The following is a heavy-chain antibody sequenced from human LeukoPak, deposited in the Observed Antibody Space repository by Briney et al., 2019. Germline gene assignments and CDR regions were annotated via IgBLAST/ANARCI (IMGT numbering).Heavy chain of an antibody. CDR1: GFTFSSYA. CDR3: ARDPTYYDFWSGYYRGLGAFDI. CDR2: ISGSGSTI. D-gene: IGHD3-3*01. J-gene: IGHJ3*02. Sequence: GGSLRLSCAASGFTFSSYAMSWVRQAPGKGLEWVSAISGSGSTIYYADSVKGRFTISRDNAKNSLYLQMNSLRAEDTAVYYCARDPTYYDFWSGYYRGLGAFDIWGQGTMVTVSS. V-gene: IGHV3-23*01.